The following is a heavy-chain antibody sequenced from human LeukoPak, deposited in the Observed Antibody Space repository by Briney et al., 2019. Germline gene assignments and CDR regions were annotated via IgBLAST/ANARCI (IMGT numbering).Heavy chain of an antibody. CDR2: ISYDGSNK. V-gene: IGHV3-30-3*01. CDR1: GFTFSSYA. Sequence: RSLRLSCAASGFTFSSYAMHWVRQAPGKGLEWVAVISYDGSNKYYADSVKGRFTISRDNSKNTLYLQMNSLRAEDTAVYYCARGQGRDGYNWFDYWGQGTLVTVSS. D-gene: IGHD5-24*01. J-gene: IGHJ4*02. CDR3: ARGQGRDGYNWFDY.